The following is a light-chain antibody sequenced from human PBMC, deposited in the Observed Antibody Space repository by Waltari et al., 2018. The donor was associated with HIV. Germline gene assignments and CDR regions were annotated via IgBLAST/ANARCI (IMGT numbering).Light chain of an antibody. CDR3: QQSHTNPRT. Sequence: DIQMTQSPSSLSASVGDRVSITCRASQTFNTYLNWYQQKPGKAPKLLIYATSTLQTGVPLRFSGSGSGTDVTLTISSLQPEDFATYYCQQSHTNPRTFGRGTKVEVK. J-gene: IGKJ4*02. CDR1: QTFNTY. V-gene: IGKV1-39*01. CDR2: ATS.